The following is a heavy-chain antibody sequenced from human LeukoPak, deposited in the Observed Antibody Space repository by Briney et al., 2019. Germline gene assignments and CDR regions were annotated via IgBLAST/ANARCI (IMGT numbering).Heavy chain of an antibody. CDR3: AKDMAAAVSQYYGMDV. D-gene: IGHD6-13*01. Sequence: GGSLRLSCAASGFTFDDYAMHWVRQAPGKGLEWVSGISWNSGSIGYADSVKGRFTISRDNAKSSLYLQMNSLRAEDTALYYCAKDMAAAVSQYYGMDVWGQGTTVTVSS. CDR1: GFTFDDYA. V-gene: IGHV3-9*01. CDR2: ISWNSGSI. J-gene: IGHJ6*02.